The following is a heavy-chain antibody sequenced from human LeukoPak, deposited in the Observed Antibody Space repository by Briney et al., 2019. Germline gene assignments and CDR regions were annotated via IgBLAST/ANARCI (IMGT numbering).Heavy chain of an antibody. Sequence: ASVKVSCKASGGTFSSYAISWVRQAPGQGLEWMGGIIPIFGTANYAQKFQGRVTIIADESTSTAYMELSSLRSEDTAVYYCARTLDYGDYAFDYWGQGTLVTVSS. J-gene: IGHJ4*02. CDR3: ARTLDYGDYAFDY. CDR2: IIPIFGTA. V-gene: IGHV1-69*13. D-gene: IGHD4-17*01. CDR1: GGTFSSYA.